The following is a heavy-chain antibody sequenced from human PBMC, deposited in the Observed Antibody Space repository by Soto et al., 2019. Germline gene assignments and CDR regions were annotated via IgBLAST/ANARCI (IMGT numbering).Heavy chain of an antibody. J-gene: IGHJ4*02. CDR2: IIPIFGTA. V-gene: IGHV1-69*12. Sequence: QVQLVQSGAEVKKPGSSVKVSCKASGGTFSSYAITWVRQAPGQGLEWMGGIIPIFGTANYAQKFQGRVTLTADESTSTAYMELSSLRSEDTAVYYCAPRAQDSSSWYRGFDYWGQGTRVTVSS. CDR3: APRAQDSSSWYRGFDY. CDR1: GGTFSSYA. D-gene: IGHD6-13*01.